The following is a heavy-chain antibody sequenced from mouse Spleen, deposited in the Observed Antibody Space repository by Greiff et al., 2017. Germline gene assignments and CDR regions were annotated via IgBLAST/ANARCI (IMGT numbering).Heavy chain of an antibody. V-gene: IGHV7-3*02. Sequence: EVQLVESGGGLVQPGGSLRLSCATSGFTFTDYYMSWVRQPPGKALEWLGFIRNKANGYTTEYSASVKGPFTISRDTSQSILYLQMDTLRAEDRATEYCARDMGGSYDAMDYWGQGTSVTVSS. J-gene: IGHJ4*01. CDR2: IRNKANGYTT. CDR3: ARDMGGSYDAMDY. D-gene: IGHD1-1*02. CDR1: GFTFTDYY.